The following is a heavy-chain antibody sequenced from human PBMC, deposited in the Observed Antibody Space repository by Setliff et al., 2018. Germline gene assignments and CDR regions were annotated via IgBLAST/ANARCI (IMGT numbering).Heavy chain of an antibody. J-gene: IGHJ4*02. V-gene: IGHV1-69*13. D-gene: IGHD2-21*02. CDR1: GGTFSSYA. Sequence: SVKVSCKASGGTFSSYAISWVRQAPGQGLEWMGGIIPIFGTANYAQKFQGRVTITADESTSTAYMELSNLRSEDTAVYYCAGHGGNSLSIYYWGQGTLVTVSS. CDR3: AGHGGNSLSIYY. CDR2: IIPIFGTA.